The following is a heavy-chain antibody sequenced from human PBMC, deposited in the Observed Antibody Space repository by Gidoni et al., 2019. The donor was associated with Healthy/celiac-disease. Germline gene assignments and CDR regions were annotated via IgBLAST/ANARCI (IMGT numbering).Heavy chain of an antibody. V-gene: IGHV1-3*01. D-gene: IGHD6-19*01. CDR1: GYTFTSYA. CDR3: ARVPIAVAGTRGFDP. CDR2: INAGNGNT. Sequence: QVQLVQSGAEVKKPGASVKVSCKASGYTFTSYAMHWVRQAPGQRLEWMGWINAGNGNTKYEQKFQGRVTITRDTSASTAYMELSSLRSEDTAVYYCARVPIAVAGTRGFDPWGQGTLVTVSS. J-gene: IGHJ5*02.